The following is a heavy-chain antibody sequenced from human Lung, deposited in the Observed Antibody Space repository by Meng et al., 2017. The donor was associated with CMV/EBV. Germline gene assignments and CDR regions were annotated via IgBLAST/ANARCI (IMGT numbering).Heavy chain of an antibody. V-gene: IGHV1-18*01. Sequence: ASVKVSXKASGYTFTSYGIIWVRQAPGQGLEWMGWISPYDGNTNYAQTLQDRVTMTTDTPTSTAYMELRSLRSDDTAVYFCAGERGYCGTTSCSYYFDYWGQGTVVTVSS. CDR2: ISPYDGNT. CDR3: AGERGYCGTTSCSYYFDY. CDR1: GYTFTSYG. D-gene: IGHD2-2*01. J-gene: IGHJ4*02.